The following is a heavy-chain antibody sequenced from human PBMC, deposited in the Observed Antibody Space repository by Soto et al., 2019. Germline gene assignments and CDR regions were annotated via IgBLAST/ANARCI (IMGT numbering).Heavy chain of an antibody. CDR2: ISYNGAT. CDR1: GASISSDDHY. Sequence: PSETLSLTCTVSGASISSDDHYWSWIRQPPGKGLEWIGYISYNGATSYNPSLKSRVTISVDTSKNQFSLRLNSVTAADTAVYFCARDNPNDRSWFLNWLDPWGQGTLVTVSS. D-gene: IGHD6-13*01. CDR3: ARDNPNDRSWFLNWLDP. V-gene: IGHV4-30-4*01. J-gene: IGHJ5*02.